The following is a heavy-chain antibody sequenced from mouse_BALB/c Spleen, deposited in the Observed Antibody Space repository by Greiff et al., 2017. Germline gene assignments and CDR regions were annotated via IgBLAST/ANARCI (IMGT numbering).Heavy chain of an antibody. V-gene: IGHV1-7*01. CDR3: ARFPSYYYAMDY. CDR2: INPSTGYT. J-gene: IGHJ4*01. Sequence: VQLQESGAELAKPGASVKMSCKASGYTFTSYWMHWVKQRPGQGLEWIGYINPSTGYTEYNQKFKDKATLTADKSSSTAYMQLSSLTSEDSAVYYCARFPSYYYAMDYWGQGTSVTVSS. CDR1: GYTFTSYW.